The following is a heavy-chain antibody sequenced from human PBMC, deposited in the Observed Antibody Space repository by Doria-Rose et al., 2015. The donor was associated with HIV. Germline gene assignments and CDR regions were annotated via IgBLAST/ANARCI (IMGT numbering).Heavy chain of an antibody. J-gene: IGHJ4*02. V-gene: IGHV2-26*01. D-gene: IGHD6-13*01. CDR2: IFSDDER. CDR3: ARIKSSRWYHKYYFDF. Sequence: ESGPALVKPTETLTLTCTVSGVSLSSPGMGVSWIRQPPGKSLEWLANIFSDDERSYKTSLKSRLTISRGTSKSQVVLTMTDMDPVDTATYYCARIKSSRWYHKYYFDFWGQGTLVIVSA. CDR1: GVSLSSPGMG.